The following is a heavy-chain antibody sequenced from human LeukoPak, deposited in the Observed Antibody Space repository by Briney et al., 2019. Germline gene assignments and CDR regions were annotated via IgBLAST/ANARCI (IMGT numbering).Heavy chain of an antibody. CDR1: GFAFSSYW. Sequence: PGGSLRLSCAASGFAFSSYWMHWVRQAPGRGLVWVSRINSDGSTTSYADSVRGRFTISGDNAKNTVYVQMNSLRAEDAAVYYCARDQSSVFDYWGQGTLVTVSS. D-gene: IGHD3-22*01. CDR3: ARDQSSVFDY. V-gene: IGHV3-74*01. J-gene: IGHJ4*02. CDR2: INSDGSTT.